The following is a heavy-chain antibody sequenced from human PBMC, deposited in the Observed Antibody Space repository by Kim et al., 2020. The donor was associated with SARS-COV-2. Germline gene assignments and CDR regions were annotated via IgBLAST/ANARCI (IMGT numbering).Heavy chain of an antibody. CDR3: ARRITMVRGVRTDAFDI. Sequence: GESLKISCKGSGYSFTSYWIGWVRQMPGKGLEWMGIIYPGDSDTRYSPSFQGQVTISADKSISTAYLQWSSLKASDTAMYYCARRITMVRGVRTDAFDIWGQGTMVTVSS. D-gene: IGHD3-10*01. CDR1: GYSFTSYW. J-gene: IGHJ3*02. CDR2: IYPGDSDT. V-gene: IGHV5-51*01.